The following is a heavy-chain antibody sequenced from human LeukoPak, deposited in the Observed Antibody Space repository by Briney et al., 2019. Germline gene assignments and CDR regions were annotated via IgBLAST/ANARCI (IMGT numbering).Heavy chain of an antibody. Sequence: SETLSLTCAVYGGSFSGYYWSWIRQPPGKGLEWIGEINHSGSTNYNPSLKSRVTISVDTSKNQFSLKLSSVTAADTAVYYCARGWAMGATGVARWFDPWGQGTLVTVSP. D-gene: IGHD1-26*01. V-gene: IGHV4-34*01. CDR3: ARGWAMGATGVARWFDP. J-gene: IGHJ5*02. CDR1: GGSFSGYY. CDR2: INHSGST.